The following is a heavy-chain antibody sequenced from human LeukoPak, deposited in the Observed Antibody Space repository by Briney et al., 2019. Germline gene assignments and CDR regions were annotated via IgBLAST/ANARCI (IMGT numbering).Heavy chain of an antibody. D-gene: IGHD3-22*01. CDR2: IYHSGST. J-gene: IGHJ4*02. CDR1: GGSFSGYY. CDR3: ARVGDYYDSSPPIAYFDY. V-gene: IGHV4-34*01. Sequence: SETLSLTCAVYGGSFSGYYWSWIRQPPGKGLEWIGSIYHSGSTHYNPSLKSRVTISVDTSKNQFSLKLSSVTAADTAVYYCARVGDYYDSSPPIAYFDYWGQGTLVTVSS.